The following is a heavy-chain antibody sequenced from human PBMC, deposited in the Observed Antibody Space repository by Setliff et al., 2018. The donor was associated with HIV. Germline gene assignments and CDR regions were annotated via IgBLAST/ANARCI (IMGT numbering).Heavy chain of an antibody. D-gene: IGHD6-6*01. CDR3: AREVVPTSEYHTFDS. Sequence: ASVKVSCKASGYTFTNYGISWLRQAPGQGLEWMGWISGYNSDTKYAEKVQGRVTMTTDTSTGTAYMELRRLRSDDTAVYYCAREVVPTSEYHTFDSWGQGSLVTVSS. V-gene: IGHV1-18*04. CDR1: GYTFTNYG. J-gene: IGHJ4*02. CDR2: ISGYNSDT.